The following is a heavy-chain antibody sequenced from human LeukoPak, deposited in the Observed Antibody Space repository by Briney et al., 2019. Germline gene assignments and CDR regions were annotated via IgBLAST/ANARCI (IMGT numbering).Heavy chain of an antibody. J-gene: IGHJ4*02. V-gene: IGHV4-34*01. CDR2: INHSGYT. CDR3: TRMTRGHDY. D-gene: IGHD4-11*01. CDR1: GVSFDDYY. Sequence: SETLSLTCAVSGVSFDDYYWSWVRQTPGKGLEWIGEINHSGYTNDNPSLKSRVTLSIDTSRKQFSLNLRSVTVADAGIYYCTRMTRGHDYWGQGTQVPVSS.